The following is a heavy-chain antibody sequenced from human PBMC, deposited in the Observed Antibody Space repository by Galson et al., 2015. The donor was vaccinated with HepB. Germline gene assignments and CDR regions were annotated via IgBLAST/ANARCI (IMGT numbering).Heavy chain of an antibody. Sequence: SVKVSCKASGFTFTSSAVQWVRQARGQRLEWIGWIVVGSGNTNYAQKFQERVTITRDMSTSTAYMELSSLRSEDTAVYYCAADRYCSSTSCLYYFDYWGQGTLVTVSS. CDR1: GFTFTSSA. CDR2: IVVGSGNT. V-gene: IGHV1-58*01. J-gene: IGHJ4*02. D-gene: IGHD2-2*01. CDR3: AADRYCSSTSCLYYFDY.